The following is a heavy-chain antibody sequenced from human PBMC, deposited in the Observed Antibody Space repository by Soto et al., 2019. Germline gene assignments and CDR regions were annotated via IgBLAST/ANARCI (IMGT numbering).Heavy chain of an antibody. CDR2: IIPIFGTA. CDR1: GGTFSSYA. D-gene: IGHD2-2*01. V-gene: IGHV1-69*01. Sequence: QVQLVQSGAEVKKPGSSVKVSCKASGGTFSSYAISWVRQAPGQGLEWMGGIIPIFGTANYAQKFQGRVTITADESKSTAYMELSSLRSEDTAVYYCARGRGYCSSTSCYRFDYWGQGTLVTVSS. J-gene: IGHJ4*02. CDR3: ARGRGYCSSTSCYRFDY.